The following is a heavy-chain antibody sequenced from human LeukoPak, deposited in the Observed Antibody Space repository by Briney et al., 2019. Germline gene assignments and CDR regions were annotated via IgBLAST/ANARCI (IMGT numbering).Heavy chain of an antibody. CDR3: AREYLGDYYDSSGYYPFDY. D-gene: IGHD3-22*01. CDR1: GYTFTGYY. J-gene: IGHJ4*02. CDR2: INPNSGGT. Sequence: ASVTVSCKASGYTFTGYYMHWVRQAPGQGLEWMGWINPNSGGTNYAQKFQGRVTMTRDTSISTAYMELSRLRSDDTAVYYCAREYLGDYYDSSGYYPFDYWGQGTLVTVSS. V-gene: IGHV1-2*02.